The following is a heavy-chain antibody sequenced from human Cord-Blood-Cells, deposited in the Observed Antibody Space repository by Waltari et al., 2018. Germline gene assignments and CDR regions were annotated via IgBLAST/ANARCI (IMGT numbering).Heavy chain of an antibody. D-gene: IGHD3-16*01. Sequence: EVQLVESGGGLVQPGRSLRLSCAASGFTFDDYAMHWVRQAPGKGLEWVSGISWNSGSIGYADSVKGRFTISRDNAKNSLYLQMNSLRAEDTALYYCARAGGGQYAFDIWGQGTMVTVSS. CDR2: ISWNSGSI. J-gene: IGHJ3*02. CDR3: ARAGGGQYAFDI. V-gene: IGHV3-9*01. CDR1: GFTFDDYA.